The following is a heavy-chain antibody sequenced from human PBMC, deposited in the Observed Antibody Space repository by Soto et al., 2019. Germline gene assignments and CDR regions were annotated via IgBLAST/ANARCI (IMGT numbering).Heavy chain of an antibody. CDR3: ASQLYLRSQVMDV. CDR2: IIPILGTA. CDR1: GGTFSSYT. D-gene: IGHD1-1*01. V-gene: IGHV1-69*08. Sequence: QVQLVQSGAEVKKPGSSVKVSCKASGGTFSSYTISWVRQAPGQGLEWMGRIIPILGTANYAQKFQGRVTITADKSTSTAYMELSSLRSEDTAVYYCASQLYLRSQVMDVWGQGTTVTVSS. J-gene: IGHJ6*02.